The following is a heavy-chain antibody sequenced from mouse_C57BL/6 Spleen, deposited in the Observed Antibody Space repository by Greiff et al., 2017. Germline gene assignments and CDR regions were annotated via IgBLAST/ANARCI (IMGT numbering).Heavy chain of an antibody. J-gene: IGHJ3*01. CDR1: GFSLTSYG. CDR2: IRRGGST. D-gene: IGHD1-1*01. Sequence: VQRVESGPGLVQPSQSLSITCTVSGFSLTSYGVHWVRQSPGKGLEWLGVIRRGGSTDYNAAFISRLSTSKDNSKRQVFLKRNSLQADDTAIYYGGRNYYGSSYGFAYWGQGTLVTVSA. CDR3: GRNYYGSSYGFAY. V-gene: IGHV2-2*01.